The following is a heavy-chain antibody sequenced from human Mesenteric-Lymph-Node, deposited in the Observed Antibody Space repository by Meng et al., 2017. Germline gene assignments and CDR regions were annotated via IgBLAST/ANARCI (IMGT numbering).Heavy chain of an antibody. D-gene: IGHD5-18*01. CDR3: AREADVDPAMGTNAFDI. Sequence: ASVPVSCQASGCTFTSYYMHWVRQAPGQGLEWMGIINPSDGSTNYAQKFQGRVTMTRDTSTSTVYMELSSLRSEDTAVYYCAREADVDPAMGTNAFDIWGQGTLVTVSS. CDR2: INPSDGST. V-gene: IGHV1-46*01. J-gene: IGHJ3*02. CDR1: GCTFTSYY.